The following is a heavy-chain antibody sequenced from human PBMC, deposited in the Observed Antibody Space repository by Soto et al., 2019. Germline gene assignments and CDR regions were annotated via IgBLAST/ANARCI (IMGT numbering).Heavy chain of an antibody. J-gene: IGHJ6*03. CDR2: INHSGST. CDR1: GGSFSGYY. Sequence: SETLSLTCAVYGGSFSGYYWSWIRQTPGKGLEWIGEINHSGSTNYNPSLKSRVTISVDTSKNQFSLKLSSVTAADTAVYYCARGPRRYYYYYYMDVWGKGTTVTVSS. V-gene: IGHV4-34*01. CDR3: ARGPRRYYYYYYMDV.